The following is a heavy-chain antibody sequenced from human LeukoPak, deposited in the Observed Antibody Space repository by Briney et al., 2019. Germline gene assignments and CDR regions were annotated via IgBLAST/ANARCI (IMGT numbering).Heavy chain of an antibody. D-gene: IGHD4-17*01. Sequence: GGSLRLSCGVSGFAFGSEAMNWVRQSPARGLEWVASISPGGGTTYYADSVKGRFTISRDNAKNTLYLQMNSLRAEDAAMYYCARSIMYGDYGEDIWGQGTVVAVSS. V-gene: IGHV3-23*01. CDR2: ISPGGGTT. CDR1: GFAFGSEA. CDR3: ARSIMYGDYGEDI. J-gene: IGHJ3*02.